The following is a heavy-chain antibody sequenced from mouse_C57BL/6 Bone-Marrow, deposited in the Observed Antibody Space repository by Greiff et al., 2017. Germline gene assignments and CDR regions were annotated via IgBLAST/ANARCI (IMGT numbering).Heavy chain of an antibody. V-gene: IGHV3-6*01. Sequence: DVQLQESGPGLVKPSQSLSLTCSVTGYSITSGYYWNWIRQFPGNKLEWMGYISYDGSNNYNPSLKNRISITRDTSKNQFFLKLNSVTTEDTATYYCAREGERDYFDYWGQGTTLTVSS. CDR2: ISYDGSN. J-gene: IGHJ2*01. CDR3: AREGERDYFDY. CDR1: GYSITSGYY.